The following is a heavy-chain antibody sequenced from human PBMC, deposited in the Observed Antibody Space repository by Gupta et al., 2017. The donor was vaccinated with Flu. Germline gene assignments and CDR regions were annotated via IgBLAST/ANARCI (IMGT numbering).Heavy chain of an antibody. Sequence: QVQLQESGPGLVRPSQTLSLTCTVSGSSISTTNYYWTWIRQHPGKGLEWSAYIYHSGSTFYNPSLKSRFTISIDTSKNQFSLTLSSVTAADTAVYYCAKMGMNWYFDLWGRGTLVTVSS. CDR1: GSSISTTNYY. V-gene: IGHV4-31*03. CDR3: AKMGMNWYFDL. CDR2: IYHSGST. J-gene: IGHJ2*01. D-gene: IGHD7-27*01.